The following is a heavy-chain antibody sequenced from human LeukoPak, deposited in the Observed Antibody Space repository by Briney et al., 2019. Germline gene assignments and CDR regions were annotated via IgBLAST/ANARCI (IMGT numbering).Heavy chain of an antibody. CDR2: ISAYNGNT. D-gene: IGHD3-10*01. J-gene: IGHJ4*02. CDR1: GYTFTSYG. V-gene: IGHV1-18*01. CDR3: ASVHYGPGSYYPGDY. Sequence: ASVKVSCKASGYTFTSYGISWVRQAPGQGLEWMGWISAYNGNTNYAQKLQGRVTMTTDTSTSTAYMELRSLRSDDTAVYYCASVHYGPGSYYPGDYWGQGTLVTVSS.